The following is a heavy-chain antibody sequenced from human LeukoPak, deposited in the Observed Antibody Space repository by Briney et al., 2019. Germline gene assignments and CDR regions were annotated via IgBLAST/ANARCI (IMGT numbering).Heavy chain of an antibody. J-gene: IGHJ4*02. Sequence: QSGGSLRLSCAASGFTFSSYGMHWVRQAPGKGLEWVAFIRYDGSNKYYADSVKGRFTISRDNSKNTLYLQMNSLRAEDTAVYYCAKDWHYYDSSGIDYWGQGTLVTVSS. CDR1: GFTFSSYG. V-gene: IGHV3-30*02. D-gene: IGHD3-22*01. CDR2: IRYDGSNK. CDR3: AKDWHYYDSSGIDY.